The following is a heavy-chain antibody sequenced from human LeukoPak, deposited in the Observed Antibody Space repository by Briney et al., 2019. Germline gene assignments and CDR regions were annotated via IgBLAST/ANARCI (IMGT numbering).Heavy chain of an antibody. CDR3: AKSKSPYPMDYIFDF. CDR2: ISNDGSIT. D-gene: IGHD4-11*01. CDR1: GFTFTNAW. Sequence: GGSLRLSCAASGFTFTNAWMHWVRQAPGKGLEWVAVISNDGSITKYGDSVKGRFTTSRDNSKNTLYVQMNSLRTDDAAVYYCAKSKSPYPMDYIFDFWGQGTLVTVSS. V-gene: IGHV3-30*18. J-gene: IGHJ4*02.